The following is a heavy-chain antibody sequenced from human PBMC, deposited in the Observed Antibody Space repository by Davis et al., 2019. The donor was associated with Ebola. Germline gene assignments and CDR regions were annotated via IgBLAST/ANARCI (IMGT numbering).Heavy chain of an antibody. V-gene: IGHV5-51*01. J-gene: IGHJ4*02. D-gene: IGHD2-2*01. Sequence: KVSCKGSGYSFTSYWIGWVRQMPGKGLEWMGIIYPADSYTNYSPSLYGHVTISADKSITTAYLQWSSLKASDTAIYYCARRALGAPANFDYWGQGTLVTVSS. CDR1: GYSFTSYW. CDR2: IYPADSYT. CDR3: ARRALGAPANFDY.